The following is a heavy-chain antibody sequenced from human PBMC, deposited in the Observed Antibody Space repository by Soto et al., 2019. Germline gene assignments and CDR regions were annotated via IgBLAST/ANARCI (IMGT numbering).Heavy chain of an antibody. CDR2: IYYSGST. Sequence: SETLSLTCTFSGGSISSYYWSWIRQPPGKGLEWIGYIYYSGSTNYNPSLKSRVTISVDTSKNQFSLKLSSVTAADTAVYYCARARWGFSSGRFDYWGQGTLVTSPQ. CDR1: GGSISSYY. J-gene: IGHJ4*02. CDR3: ARARWGFSSGRFDY. D-gene: IGHD3-3*01. V-gene: IGHV4-59*01.